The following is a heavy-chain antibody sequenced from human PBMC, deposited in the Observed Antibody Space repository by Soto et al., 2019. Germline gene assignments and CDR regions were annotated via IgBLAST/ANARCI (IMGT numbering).Heavy chain of an antibody. CDR1: GFAFSSYG. D-gene: IGHD5-18*01. V-gene: IGHV3-30*03. J-gene: IGHJ4*02. CDR2: ISYDGSLQ. CDR3: VSDRGYGHASVPYS. Sequence: QAQLVEYGGGVVQPGRSLRLSCAAAGFAFSSYGMHWVRQAPGTGLEWVAVISYDGSLQHYADSVKGRFTISRDNSKNMVLLQISSLRAEDTAVYYCVSDRGYGHASVPYSWGQGTLVSVYS.